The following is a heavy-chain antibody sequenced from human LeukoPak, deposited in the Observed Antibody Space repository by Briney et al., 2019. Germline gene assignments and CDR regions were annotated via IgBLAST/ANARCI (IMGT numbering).Heavy chain of an antibody. V-gene: IGHV4-31*03. CDR1: GGSIRSGGYY. D-gene: IGHD4-23*01. J-gene: IGHJ4*02. CDR2: IYYSGST. CDR3: ARVARGTTVEFDY. Sequence: SQTLSLTCTVSGGSIRSGGYYWSWIRQHPGKGLEWIGYIYYSGSTYYNPSLKSRVTISVDTSKNQFSLKLSSVTAADTAVYYCARVARGTTVEFDYWGQGTLVTVSS.